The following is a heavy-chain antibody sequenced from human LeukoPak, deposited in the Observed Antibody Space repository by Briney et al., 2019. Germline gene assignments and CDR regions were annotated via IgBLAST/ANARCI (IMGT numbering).Heavy chain of an antibody. CDR2: INPNSGDT. J-gene: IGHJ3*02. CDR3: ARDAPTVTTFDI. CDR1: GYTFTRYG. Sequence: ASVKVSCKASGYTFTRYGISWVRQAPGQGLEWMGWINPNSGDTNYAQKFQGRVTMTRDTSINTAYMELRRLRYDDTAVYYCARDAPTVTTFDIWGQGTMVTVSS. D-gene: IGHD4-17*01. V-gene: IGHV1-2*02.